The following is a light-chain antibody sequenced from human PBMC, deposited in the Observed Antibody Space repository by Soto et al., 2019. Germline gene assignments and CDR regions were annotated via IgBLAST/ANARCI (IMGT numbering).Light chain of an antibody. V-gene: IGKV3D-20*01. CDR1: QNINNNF. CDR2: YAS. CDR3: HYPSASPT. Sequence: IVLTQSPATLSLSPGERATLSRGASQNINNNFLAWYQKKPGLAPRLLIFYASFRAPGIPDRFSGSGSGDVFTLTITKLEPEDSAVYFCHYPSASPTFGGGTEVEIK. J-gene: IGKJ4*01.